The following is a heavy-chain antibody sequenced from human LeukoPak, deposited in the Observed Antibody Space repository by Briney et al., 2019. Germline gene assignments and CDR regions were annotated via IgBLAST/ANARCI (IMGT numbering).Heavy chain of an antibody. CDR3: ARTCCVNYYDSSGFDY. CDR1: GYSFTSYW. V-gene: IGHV5-51*01. Sequence: GESLKISCKGSGYSFTSYWIGWVRQMPGKGLEWMGIIYPGDSDTRYSPSFQGQVTISADKSISTAYLQWSSLKASDTAMYYCARTCCVNYYDSSGFDYWGQGTLVTVSS. CDR2: IYPGDSDT. D-gene: IGHD3-22*01. J-gene: IGHJ4*02.